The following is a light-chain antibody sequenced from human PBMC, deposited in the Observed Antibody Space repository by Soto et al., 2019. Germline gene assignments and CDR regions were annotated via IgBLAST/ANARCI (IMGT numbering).Light chain of an antibody. J-gene: IGKJ2*03. V-gene: IGKV1-5*03. CDR3: QQYNDFQYC. CDR2: KAT. CDR1: QNIGSW. Sequence: DMQMTQSPSTLSASVGDGVTITCQSSQNIGSWLAWYQQKPGEAPKLLIPKATNLQSGVPSRFSGSGSGTDFSLTISSLQPVDSATYFCQQYNDFQYCFGPG.